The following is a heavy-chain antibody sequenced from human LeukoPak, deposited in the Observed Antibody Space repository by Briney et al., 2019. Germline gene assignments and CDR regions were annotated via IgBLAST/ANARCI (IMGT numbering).Heavy chain of an antibody. D-gene: IGHD6-13*01. Sequence: GESLKISRKGSGYRFTSYWIGWVRQMPGKGLEWMGIIYPGDSDTRYSPSFQGQATISADKSISTAYLQWSSLKASDTAMYYCARGQQLVSVDYWGQGTLVTVSS. CDR2: IYPGDSDT. J-gene: IGHJ4*02. CDR1: GYRFTSYW. CDR3: ARGQQLVSVDY. V-gene: IGHV5-51*01.